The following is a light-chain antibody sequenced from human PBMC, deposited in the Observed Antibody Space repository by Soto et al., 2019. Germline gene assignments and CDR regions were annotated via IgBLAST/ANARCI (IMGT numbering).Light chain of an antibody. Sequence: QSVLTQPPSVSGAPGQRVTISCTGSSSNIGTGYDVHWYQHLPGTAPKLVLHGNTDRPSGVPDRFSGSKSGTSASLAITGLQAEDEADYYCQSFDSRLSGWVFSGGTKLTVL. J-gene: IGLJ3*02. V-gene: IGLV1-40*01. CDR2: GNT. CDR1: SSNIGTGYD. CDR3: QSFDSRLSGWV.